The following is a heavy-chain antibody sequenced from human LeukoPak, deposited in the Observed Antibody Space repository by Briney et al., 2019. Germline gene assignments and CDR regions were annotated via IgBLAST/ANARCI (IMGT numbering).Heavy chain of an antibody. J-gene: IGHJ5*02. CDR1: GGSISSSSYY. D-gene: IGHD6-19*01. CDR3: ASGDSSGSSASDSWFDP. CDR2: IYYSGST. V-gene: IGHV4-39*07. Sequence: SETLSLTCTVSGGSISSSSYYWGWIRQPPGKGLEWIGSIYYSGSTYYNPSLKSRVTISVDTSKNQFSLKLSSVTAADTAVYYCASGDSSGSSASDSWFDPWGQGTLVTVSS.